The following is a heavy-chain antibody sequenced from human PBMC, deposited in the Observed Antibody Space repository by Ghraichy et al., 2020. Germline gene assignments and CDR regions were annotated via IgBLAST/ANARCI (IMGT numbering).Heavy chain of an antibody. V-gene: IGHV3-23*01. Sequence: GGSLRLSCAASGFTFSSYAMSWVRQAPGKGLEWVSAISGSGGSTYYADSVKGRFTISRDNAKNSLDLQMNSLRAEDTAVYYCARSYGSGHLDYWGQGTLVTVSS. J-gene: IGHJ4*02. CDR1: GFTFSSYA. CDR3: ARSYGSGHLDY. D-gene: IGHD3-10*01. CDR2: ISGSGGST.